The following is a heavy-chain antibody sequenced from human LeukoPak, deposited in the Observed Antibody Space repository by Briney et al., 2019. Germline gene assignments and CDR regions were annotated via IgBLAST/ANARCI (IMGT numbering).Heavy chain of an antibody. J-gene: IGHJ4*02. CDR1: GFTFISYA. CDR3: ARSVSRYYGSGVDY. Sequence: PGRSLRLSCAASGFTFISYAMHWVRQAPGKGLEWVAVISYDGINKYYADSVKGRFTISRDSSKNTLFLQMNSLRAEDAAVYYCARSVSRYYGSGVDYWGQGILVTVSS. CDR2: ISYDGINK. V-gene: IGHV3-30-3*01. D-gene: IGHD3-10*01.